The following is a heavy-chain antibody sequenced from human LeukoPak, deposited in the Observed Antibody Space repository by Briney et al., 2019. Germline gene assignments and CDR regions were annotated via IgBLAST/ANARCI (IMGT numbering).Heavy chain of an antibody. CDR3: ARHFTGWLQDY. V-gene: IGHV4-34*01. J-gene: IGHJ4*02. CDR2: INHSGST. Sequence: GSLRLSCAASGFTFSSYEMNWVRQAPGKGLEWIGEINHSGSTNYNPSLKSRVTISVDTSKNQFSLKLSSVTAADTAVYYCARHFTGWLQDYWGQGTLVTVSS. D-gene: IGHD5-24*01. CDR1: GFTFSSYE.